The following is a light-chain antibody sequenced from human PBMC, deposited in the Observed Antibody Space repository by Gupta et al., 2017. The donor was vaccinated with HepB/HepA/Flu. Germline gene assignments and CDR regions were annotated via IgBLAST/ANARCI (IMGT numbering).Light chain of an antibody. V-gene: IGKV3-15*01. J-gene: IGKJ2*04. Sequence: EIMLTQSPDTLSVSTGERAILPCRASQSVSRNLAWYQQKPGQAPRLLIYAASTRATGIPDRFSGSGAGTDVSLTISSLQSEDVAVYICQQYNDWPPCRFGQGTRVQIK. CDR1: QSVSRN. CDR3: QQYNDWPPCR. CDR2: AAS.